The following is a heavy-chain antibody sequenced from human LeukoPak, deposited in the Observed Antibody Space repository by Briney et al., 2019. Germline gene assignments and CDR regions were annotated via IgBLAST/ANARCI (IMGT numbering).Heavy chain of an antibody. CDR2: ISGSGGST. V-gene: IGHV3-23*01. CDR3: AKRDVWGSYRYTPFAY. J-gene: IGHJ4*02. CDR1: GFTFSSYA. Sequence: QPGGSLRLSCAASGFTFSSYAMSWVRQAPGKGLEWVSAISGSGGSTYYADSVKGRFTISRDNSKNTLYLQMNSLRAEDTAVYYCAKRDVWGSYRYTPFAYWGQGALVTVSS. D-gene: IGHD3-16*02.